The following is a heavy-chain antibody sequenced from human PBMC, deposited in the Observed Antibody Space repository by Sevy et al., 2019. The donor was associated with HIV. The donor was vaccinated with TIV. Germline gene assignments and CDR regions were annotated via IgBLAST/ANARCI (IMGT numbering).Heavy chain of an antibody. CDR1: GGTFSSYA. CDR2: IIPIFGTA. D-gene: IGHD2-2*02. V-gene: IGHV1-69*13. CDR3: AAQYCSSTSGYMVYYYYGMDV. Sequence: ASVKVSCKASGGTFSSYAISWVRQAPGQGLEWMGGIIPIFGTANYAQKFQGRVTITADESTSTAYMELSSLRSEDTAVYYCAAQYCSSTSGYMVYYYYGMDVWGQGTTVTVSS. J-gene: IGHJ6*02.